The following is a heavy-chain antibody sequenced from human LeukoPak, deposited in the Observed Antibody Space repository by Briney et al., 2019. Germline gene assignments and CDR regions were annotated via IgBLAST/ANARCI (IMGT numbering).Heavy chain of an antibody. J-gene: IGHJ3*02. Sequence: PGGSLRLSCAASGFTFSSYEMNWVRQAPGKGLEWVAFIRYDGSNKYYADSVKGRFTISRDNSKNTLYLQMNSLRAEDTAVYYCAKDLHSGSSSHDAFDIWGQGTMVTVSS. CDR3: AKDLHSGSSSHDAFDI. D-gene: IGHD1-26*01. CDR2: IRYDGSNK. V-gene: IGHV3-30*02. CDR1: GFTFSSYE.